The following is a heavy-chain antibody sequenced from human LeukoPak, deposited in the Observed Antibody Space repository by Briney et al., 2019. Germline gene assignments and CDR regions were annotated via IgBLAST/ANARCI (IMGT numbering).Heavy chain of an antibody. Sequence: SLRLSCAASGFTFDDYAMHWVRQAPGKGLEWVSGISWNSGSIGYADSVKGRFTISRDNAKNSLYLQMNSLRAEDTALYYCAKDRVSVAGTGYFQHWGQGTLVTVSS. CDR2: ISWNSGSI. CDR1: GFTFDDYA. D-gene: IGHD6-19*01. CDR3: AKDRVSVAGTGYFQH. V-gene: IGHV3-9*01. J-gene: IGHJ1*01.